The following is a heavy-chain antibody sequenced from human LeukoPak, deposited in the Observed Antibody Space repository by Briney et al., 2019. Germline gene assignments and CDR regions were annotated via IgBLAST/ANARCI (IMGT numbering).Heavy chain of an antibody. CDR2: INPSGGST. V-gene: IGHV1-46*01. CDR1: GYTFSSYY. D-gene: IGHD2-21*01. J-gene: IGHJ4*02. CDR3: TRDPTPSYIVVVDGAGEGDY. Sequence: ASVKVSCKASGYTFSSYYMHWVRQAPGQGLEWMGIINPSGGSTTYAQQFQGGVTVTRDTSTSTVYMELSSLRSEDTAVYYCTRDPTPSYIVVVDGAGEGDYWGQGTLVTVSS.